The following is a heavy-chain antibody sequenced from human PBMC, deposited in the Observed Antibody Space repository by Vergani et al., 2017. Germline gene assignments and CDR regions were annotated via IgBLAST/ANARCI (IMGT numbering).Heavy chain of an antibody. D-gene: IGHD2-15*01. J-gene: IGHJ6*02. V-gene: IGHV4-39*01. CDR1: GGSIRSTFYY. Sequence: QLQLQESDPGLVKPSETLSLTCTVSGGSIRSTFYYWGWIRQPPGKGLEWIGTIYYSGSTYYNPSLKSRVTISVDTSKNQFSLKLNSVTAADTAVYYCARSRNSIVVVVAATLRDYYYYGMDVWGQGTTVTVSS. CDR3: ARSRNSIVVVVAATLRDYYYYGMDV. CDR2: IYYSGST.